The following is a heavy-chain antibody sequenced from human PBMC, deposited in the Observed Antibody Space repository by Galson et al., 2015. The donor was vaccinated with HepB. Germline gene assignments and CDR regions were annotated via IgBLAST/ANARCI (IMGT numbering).Heavy chain of an antibody. CDR2: ISQGASEE. CDR3: TTEGRYRSSAGIFEY. D-gene: IGHD3-16*02. Sequence: SLRHRHPFSEVVLGKPWKAWGRHAPGHGAEWGADISQGASEEYDVDSVRCLATISKDKSEKPLYLQMNSLRDEDTAVYYCTTEGRYRSSAGIFEYWGQGALVTVSS. V-gene: IGHV3-7*03. J-gene: IGHJ4*02. CDR1: EVVLGKPW.